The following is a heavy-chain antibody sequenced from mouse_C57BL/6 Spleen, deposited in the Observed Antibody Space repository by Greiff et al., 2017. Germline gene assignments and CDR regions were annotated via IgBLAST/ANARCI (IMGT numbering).Heavy chain of an antibody. Sequence: VQLQQSGPELVKPGASVKISCKASGYTFTDYYMNWVKQSHGKSLEWIGDINPNNGGTSYNQKFKGKATLTVDKSSSTAYMELRSLTSEDSAVYYCARGDYDYGRYFDYWGQGTTLTVSS. D-gene: IGHD2-4*01. CDR2: INPNNGGT. CDR1: GYTFTDYY. J-gene: IGHJ2*01. V-gene: IGHV1-26*01. CDR3: ARGDYDYGRYFDY.